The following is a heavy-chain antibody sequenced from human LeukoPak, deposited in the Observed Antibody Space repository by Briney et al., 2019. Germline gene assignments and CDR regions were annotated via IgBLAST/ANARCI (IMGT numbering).Heavy chain of an antibody. D-gene: IGHD5-18*01. CDR3: ARITAMVTA. CDR1: GDSIGSAPYY. CDR2: ISYNGNT. J-gene: IGHJ5*02. V-gene: IGHV4-39*01. Sequence: PSETLSLTCSVSGDSIGSAPYYWSWIRQPAGKGLEWIGTISYNGNTFYNPSLLRSRVTMSVDTSKNQFSLMLTSVTAADTAVYYCARITAMVTAWGQGTLVTVSS.